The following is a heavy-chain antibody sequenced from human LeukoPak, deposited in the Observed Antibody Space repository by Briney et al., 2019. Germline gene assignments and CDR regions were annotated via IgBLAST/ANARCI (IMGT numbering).Heavy chain of an antibody. Sequence: GASVKVSCKASGYTFTSYGISWVRQAPGQGLEWMGWISAYNGNTNYAQKLQGRVTMTTDTSTSTAYMELSSLRSEDTAVYYCARGRGGKYDFWRPSLVGYWYFDLWGRGTLVTVSS. D-gene: IGHD3-3*01. V-gene: IGHV1-18*01. J-gene: IGHJ2*01. CDR3: ARGRGGKYDFWRPSLVGYWYFDL. CDR1: GYTFTSYG. CDR2: ISAYNGNT.